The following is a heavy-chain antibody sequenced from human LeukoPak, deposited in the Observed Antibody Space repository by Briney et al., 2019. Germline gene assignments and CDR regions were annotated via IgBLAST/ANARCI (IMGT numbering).Heavy chain of an antibody. Sequence: GGSLRLSCAASGFTFSNYAMHWVRQAPGKGLEWVAIIAYDGNNKNYAESVKGRFTISRDISKNSLYLQMNSLRAEDTAVHYCARTYRSGWYYFDYWGQGTLVTVSS. D-gene: IGHD6-19*01. V-gene: IGHV3-30-3*01. CDR1: GFTFSNYA. CDR3: ARTYRSGWYYFDY. CDR2: IAYDGNNK. J-gene: IGHJ4*02.